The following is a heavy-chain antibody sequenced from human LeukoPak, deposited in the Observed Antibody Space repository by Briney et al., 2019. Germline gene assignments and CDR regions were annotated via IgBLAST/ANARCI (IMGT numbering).Heavy chain of an antibody. CDR2: ISGSGGST. D-gene: IGHD3-22*01. CDR1: GFTFSSYG. CDR3: ANFQDSSGY. V-gene: IGHV3-23*01. Sequence: GGSLRLSCAASGFTFSSYGMSWVRQAPGKGLEWASAISGSGGSTYYADSVKGRFTISRDNSKNTLYLQMNSLRAEDTAVYYCANFQDSSGYWGQGTLVTVSS. J-gene: IGHJ4*02.